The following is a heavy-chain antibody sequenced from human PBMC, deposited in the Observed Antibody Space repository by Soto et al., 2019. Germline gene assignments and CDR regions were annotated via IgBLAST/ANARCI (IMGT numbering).Heavy chain of an antibody. J-gene: IGHJ3*02. V-gene: IGHV3-73*01. D-gene: IGHD4-17*01. CDR2: IRSKSNSYAT. CDR1: GFTFSGSA. CDR3: TSHDYGDYVDAFDI. Sequence: EVQLVESGGGLVQPGGSLKLSCAASGFTFSGSAMHWVRQASGKGLEWVGRIRSKSNSYATAYAASVKGRFTISRDDSKSMAYLQMNSLKAEDTAVYYCTSHDYGDYVDAFDIWGQGTKVTVSS.